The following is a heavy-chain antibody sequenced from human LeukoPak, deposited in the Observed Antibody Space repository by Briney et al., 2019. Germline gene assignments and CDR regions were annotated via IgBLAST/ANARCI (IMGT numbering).Heavy chain of an antibody. Sequence: PGGSLRLSCAASGFTVSSNYMSWVRQAPGKGLEWVSVIYSGGSTYYADSVKGRFTISRDNSKNTLYLQMNSLRAEDTAVYYCARAQPQSSSWYANWFDPWGQGTLVTVSS. D-gene: IGHD6-13*01. CDR2: IYSGGST. J-gene: IGHJ5*02. CDR1: GFTVSSNY. CDR3: ARAQPQSSSWYANWFDP. V-gene: IGHV3-53*01.